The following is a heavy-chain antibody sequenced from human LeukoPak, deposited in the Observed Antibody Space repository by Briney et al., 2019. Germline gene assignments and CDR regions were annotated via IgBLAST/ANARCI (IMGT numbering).Heavy chain of an antibody. D-gene: IGHD6-13*01. CDR1: GGSISSSSYY. CDR2: IHYSGST. CDR3: ARDSLSYSSFDY. Sequence: SETLSLTCTVSGGSISSSSYYWGWIRQPPGKGLEYIGSIHYSGSTYYNPSLQSRVTISLDTSKNQFSLRLSSVTAADTAVYYCARDSLSYSSFDYWGQGTLVTVSS. J-gene: IGHJ4*02. V-gene: IGHV4-39*07.